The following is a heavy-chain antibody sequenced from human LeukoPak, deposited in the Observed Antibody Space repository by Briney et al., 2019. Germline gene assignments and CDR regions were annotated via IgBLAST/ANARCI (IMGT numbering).Heavy chain of an antibody. CDR2: IYPGDSDT. CDR1: GYSFTSYW. CDR3: ARRYCSSTSCYAFDI. D-gene: IGHD2-2*01. J-gene: IGHJ3*02. Sequence: GESLKISCKGSGYSFTSYWIGWVRQMPGKGLEWMGIIYPGDSDTRYSPSFQGQVTISADKSISTAYLQWSNLKASDTAMYYCARRYCSSTSCYAFDIWGQGTMVTVSS. V-gene: IGHV5-51*01.